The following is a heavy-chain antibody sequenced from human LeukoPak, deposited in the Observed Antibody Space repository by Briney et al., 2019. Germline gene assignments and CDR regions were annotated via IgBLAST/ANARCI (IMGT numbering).Heavy chain of an antibody. CDR2: IRSKASSYTT. CDR3: TRQDCSGGSCSYVDY. Sequence: GGTLKLSCAASGFDFSGFYMHWVRQASGRGLEWVGLIRSKASSYTTVYAASVKGRFTISRDDSKNTAYLQMNSLKAEDTAVYYCTRQDCSGGSCSYVDYWGQGTLVTVSS. CDR1: GFDFSGFY. V-gene: IGHV3-73*01. J-gene: IGHJ4*02. D-gene: IGHD2-15*01.